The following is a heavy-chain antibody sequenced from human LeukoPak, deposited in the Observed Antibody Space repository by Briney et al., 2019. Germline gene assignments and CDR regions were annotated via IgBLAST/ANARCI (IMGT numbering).Heavy chain of an antibody. V-gene: IGHV3-23*01. D-gene: IGHD2-8*01. CDR1: GFTFSSYA. Sequence: GGSLRLSCAASGFTFSSYAMSWVRQAPGKGLEWVSAISGSGGSTYYADSVKGRFTISRDNSKNTLYLQMNSLRTEDTALYYCAKDTAYCTNGVCYYGMDVWGQGTTVTVSS. J-gene: IGHJ6*02. CDR2: ISGSGGST. CDR3: AKDTAYCTNGVCYYGMDV.